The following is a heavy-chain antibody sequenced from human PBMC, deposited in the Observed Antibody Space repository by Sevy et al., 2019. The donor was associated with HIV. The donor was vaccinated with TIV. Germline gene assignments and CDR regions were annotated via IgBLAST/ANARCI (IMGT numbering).Heavy chain of an antibody. J-gene: IGHJ3*02. CDR1: GYIFSDYN. D-gene: IGHD3-3*01. V-gene: IGHV1-2*06. CDR2: INPNSGVT. Sequence: ASVKVSCKTTGYIFSDYNMHWVRQAPGQGLEWMALINPNSGVTIYAHNFRGRVSVTRDTSMSTAYMELSGLASDDTAVYYCVREDLNLRSTILSFAIWGQGTMVSDSS. CDR3: VREDLNLRSTILSFAI.